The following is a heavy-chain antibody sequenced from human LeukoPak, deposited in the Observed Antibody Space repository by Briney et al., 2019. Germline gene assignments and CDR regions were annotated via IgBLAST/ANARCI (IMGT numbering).Heavy chain of an antibody. D-gene: IGHD3-10*01. V-gene: IGHV4-39*07. CDR2: INHSGST. J-gene: IGHJ4*02. CDR3: ARDGSGTENDY. Sequence: SETLSLTCTVSGASITSNSYFWTWIRQPPGTGLEWIGEINHSGSTNYNPSLKSRVTISLDMSKNQFSLKLNSVTAADTAVYYCARDGSGTENDYWGQGTLVTVSS. CDR1: GASITSNSYF.